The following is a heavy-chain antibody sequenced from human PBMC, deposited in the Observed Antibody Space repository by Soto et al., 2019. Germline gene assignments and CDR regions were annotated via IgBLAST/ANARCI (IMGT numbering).Heavy chain of an antibody. Sequence: SETLSLTCTVSGGSISSYYWSWIRQPAGKGLEWIGRIYTSGSTNYNPSLKSRVTMSVDTSKNQFSLKLSSVTAADTAVYYCARVLAVAGYNWFDPWGQGTLVTVSS. J-gene: IGHJ5*02. D-gene: IGHD6-19*01. CDR2: IYTSGST. V-gene: IGHV4-4*07. CDR3: ARVLAVAGYNWFDP. CDR1: GGSISSYY.